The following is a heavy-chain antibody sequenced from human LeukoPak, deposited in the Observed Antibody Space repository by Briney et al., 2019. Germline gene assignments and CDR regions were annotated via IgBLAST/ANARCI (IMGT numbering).Heavy chain of an antibody. J-gene: IGHJ4*02. CDR1: GFTFSSYV. V-gene: IGHV3-23*01. D-gene: IGHD6-13*01. CDR3: AKPPYSSNWYALNY. Sequence: GGSLRLSCAASGFTFSSYVMTWVRQAPGKGLEWVSAIFDSGGTTYYADPVKGRFTISRDNSKNTLYLQMNSLRVADTAVYYCAKPPYSSNWYALNYWGRGTLVTVSS. CDR2: IFDSGGTT.